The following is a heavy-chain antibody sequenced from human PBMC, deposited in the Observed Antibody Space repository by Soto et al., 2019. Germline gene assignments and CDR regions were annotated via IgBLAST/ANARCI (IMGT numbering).Heavy chain of an antibody. J-gene: IGHJ4*02. V-gene: IGHV4-59*01. D-gene: IGHD1-26*01. CDR2: IYYSGST. CDR1: GGSISSYY. Sequence: SETLSLTCTVSGGSISSYYWSWIGQPPGKGLEWIGYIYYSGSTNYNPSLKSRVTISVDTSKNQFSLKLSSVTAADTAVYYCARSSGSYSTEFDYWGQGTLVTVSS. CDR3: ARSSGSYSTEFDY.